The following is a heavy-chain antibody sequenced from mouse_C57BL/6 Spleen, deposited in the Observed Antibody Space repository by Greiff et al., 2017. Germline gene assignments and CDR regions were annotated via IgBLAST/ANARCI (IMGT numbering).Heavy chain of an antibody. D-gene: IGHD2-5*01. V-gene: IGHV1-26*01. Sequence: EVQLQQSGPELVKPGASVKISCKASGYTFTDYYMNWVKQSHGKSLEWIGDINPNNGGTSYNQKFKGKATLTVDKSSSTAYMELRSLTSEDSAVYYCARRGLYSNYEFAYWGQGTLVTVSA. J-gene: IGHJ3*01. CDR3: ARRGLYSNYEFAY. CDR2: INPNNGGT. CDR1: GYTFTDYY.